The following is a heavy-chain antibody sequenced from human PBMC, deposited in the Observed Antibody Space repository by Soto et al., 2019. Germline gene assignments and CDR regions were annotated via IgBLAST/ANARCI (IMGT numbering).Heavy chain of an antibody. CDR3: ARTGHSGSYDF. V-gene: IGHV1-3*01. J-gene: IGHJ4*02. Sequence: ASVKVSCKTSGYTFANYGIHWVRQAPGQRLEWMGWINAGNGGTKYSENFQGRVTITRDTSASTVYLGLSSLSSEDTASYYCARTGHSGSYDFWGQGTLVTVSS. D-gene: IGHD3-22*01. CDR1: GYTFANYG. CDR2: INAGNGGT.